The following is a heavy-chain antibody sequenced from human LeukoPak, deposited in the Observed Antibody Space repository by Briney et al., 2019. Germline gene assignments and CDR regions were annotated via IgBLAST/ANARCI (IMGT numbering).Heavy chain of an antibody. J-gene: IGHJ4*02. Sequence: ASVKVSCKASGYSFTDYYIHWVRQAPGQGLEWMGRINPNTGGTNYAQKFQGRVTMTGDTSINTASMELTSLTSGDTAVYYCTGVSIAWSNLYFDFWGQGTLVTVSS. CDR2: INPNTGGT. V-gene: IGHV1-2*02. D-gene: IGHD1-14*01. CDR3: TGVSIAWSNLYFDF. CDR1: GYSFTDYY.